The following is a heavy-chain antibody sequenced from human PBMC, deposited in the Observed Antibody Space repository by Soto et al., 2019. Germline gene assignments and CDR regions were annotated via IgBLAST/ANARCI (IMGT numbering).Heavy chain of an antibody. V-gene: IGHV3-21*05. D-gene: IGHD4-17*01. CDR2: ISSTSNIA. J-gene: IGHJ4*02. CDR3: ASCYGDYEFPCEY. CDR1: GFTFTEYS. Sequence: GSLMRSCDVSGFTFTEYSMLCVLQAPGKGLEWVSYISSTSNIAFYVDSVEGRFTTSRDNAKNSLYLQMDSLRDEDTAVYYCASCYGDYEFPCEYWGQGTMVTVSS.